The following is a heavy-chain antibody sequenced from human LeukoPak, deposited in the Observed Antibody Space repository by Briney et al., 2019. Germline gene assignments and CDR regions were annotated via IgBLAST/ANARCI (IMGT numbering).Heavy chain of an antibody. CDR2: INPNSGGT. CDR1: GYTFTGYY. CDR3: ARDNSAFNWNDRGAFDI. V-gene: IGHV1-2*02. J-gene: IGHJ3*02. D-gene: IGHD1-1*01. Sequence: GASVKVSCKASGYTFTGYYMHWVRQAPGQGLEWMGWINPNSGGTNYAQKFQGRVTMTRDTSIYTAYMELSRLRSDDTAVFYCARDNSAFNWNDRGAFDIWGQGTMVTVSS.